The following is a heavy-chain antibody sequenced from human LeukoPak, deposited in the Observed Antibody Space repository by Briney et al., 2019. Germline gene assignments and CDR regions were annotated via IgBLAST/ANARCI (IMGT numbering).Heavy chain of an antibody. CDR2: INHSGST. V-gene: IGHV4-34*01. Sequence: SETLSLTCAVYGGSFSSYYWSWIRQPPGKGLEWIGEINHSGSTNYNPSLNGRLTISVDSSKNQFSLKLSSVTAADTAVYYCARGRDYDILTGYYRDDAFDIWGQGTMVTVSS. CDR3: ARGRDYDILTGYYRDDAFDI. D-gene: IGHD3-9*01. CDR1: GGSFSSYY. J-gene: IGHJ3*02.